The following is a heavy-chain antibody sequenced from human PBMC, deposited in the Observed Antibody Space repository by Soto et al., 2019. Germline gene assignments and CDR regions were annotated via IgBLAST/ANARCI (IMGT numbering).Heavy chain of an antibody. J-gene: IGHJ4*02. CDR2: IYWDDDK. V-gene: IGHV2-5*02. CDR1: GFSLTTSGVG. D-gene: IGHD3-3*01. Sequence: QITLNESGPTQVKPRQTLTLTCTFSGFSLTTSGVGVGWIRQSPGKAPELLALIYWDDDKRYSPSLKSRLTITKETSKNPVVLTMADLDPADTATYYCAHRVLRTVFGLVTTTAIYFDFWGQGTPVAVSS. CDR3: AHRVLRTVFGLVTTTAIYFDF.